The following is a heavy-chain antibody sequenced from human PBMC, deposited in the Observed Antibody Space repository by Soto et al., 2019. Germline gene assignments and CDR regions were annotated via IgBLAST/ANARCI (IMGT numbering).Heavy chain of an antibody. D-gene: IGHD3-9*01. CDR3: VRDYLLTGFDT. Sequence: PSETLSLTCTASNGSISTYYWTWVRQPPGKGLEWIGYVYYSGTTNYNPSLKSRVGMSIDTSKNQFSLELKSVTAADTATYYCVRDYLLTGFDTWGQGTLVTVSS. CDR2: VYYSGTT. V-gene: IGHV4-59*01. J-gene: IGHJ5*02. CDR1: NGSISTYY.